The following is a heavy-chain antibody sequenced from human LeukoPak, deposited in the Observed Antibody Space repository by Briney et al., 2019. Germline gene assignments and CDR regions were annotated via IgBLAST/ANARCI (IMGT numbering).Heavy chain of an antibody. Sequence: SVKVSCKASGGTFSSYAISWVRQAPGQGLEWMGGIIPIFGTANYAQKFQGRVTITADESTSTAYMELSSLRSEDTAVYYCARHTYTMVRVYDAFDIWGQGTMVTVSS. V-gene: IGHV1-69*01. J-gene: IGHJ3*02. D-gene: IGHD3-10*01. CDR3: ARHTYTMVRVYDAFDI. CDR1: GGTFSSYA. CDR2: IIPIFGTA.